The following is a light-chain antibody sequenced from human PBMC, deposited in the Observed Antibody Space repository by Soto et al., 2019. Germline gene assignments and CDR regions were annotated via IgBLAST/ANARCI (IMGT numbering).Light chain of an antibody. CDR3: QQYNDWPLT. J-gene: IGKJ1*01. V-gene: IGKV1D-13*01. CDR2: AAS. CDR1: QGIDSS. Sequence: AILLTQSPSSLSASVGDRVTITCRASQGIDSSFAWYQQKPGKAPKLLIYAASSLQSGVPSRFSGSGSGTDFTLTISSLQPEDFALYYCQQYNDWPLTFGQGTKVDIK.